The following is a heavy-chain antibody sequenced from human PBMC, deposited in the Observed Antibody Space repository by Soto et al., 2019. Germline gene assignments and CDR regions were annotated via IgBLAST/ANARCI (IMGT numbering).Heavy chain of an antibody. CDR1: GFMFSGFG. J-gene: IGHJ3*02. Sequence: QVQLVESGGGVVQPGRSLRLSCAASGFMFSGFGMHWVRQAPGKGLQWVAGISKDGSKKYYADSVKGRFTISRDNSKKTLYLQMNSLRVEDTAVYYCANPSGYYFGLGSHDEASDMWGQGTGVTVFS. D-gene: IGHD3-10*01. CDR3: ANPSGYYFGLGSHDEASDM. CDR2: ISKDGSKK. V-gene: IGHV3-30*18.